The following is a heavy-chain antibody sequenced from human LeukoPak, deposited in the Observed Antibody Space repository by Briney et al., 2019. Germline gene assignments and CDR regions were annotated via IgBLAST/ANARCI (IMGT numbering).Heavy chain of an antibody. Sequence: GGSLRLSCAASGFTFSSYAMHWVRQAPGKGLEYVSAISTNGGNTYYANSVKGRFTISRDNSKNTLYLQMGSLRAEDMAVYYCARFTVEGYSSSWYTEYFQHWGQGTLVTVSS. V-gene: IGHV3-64*01. D-gene: IGHD6-13*01. CDR3: ARFTVEGYSSSWYTEYFQH. J-gene: IGHJ1*01. CDR2: ISTNGGNT. CDR1: GFTFSSYA.